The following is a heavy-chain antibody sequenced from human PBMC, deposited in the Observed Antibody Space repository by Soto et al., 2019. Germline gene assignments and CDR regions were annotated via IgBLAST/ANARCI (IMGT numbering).Heavy chain of an antibody. J-gene: IGHJ1*01. CDR3: ARGYSYGYNKYFQH. Sequence: EVQLLESGGGLVQPGGSLRLSCAASGFTFSSYAMSWVRQAPGKGLEWVSGIRGSGATTYYADSVKGRFSISRDNAKNSLYLQMNSLRAEDTAVYYCARGYSYGYNKYFQHWGQGTLVTVSS. CDR2: IRGSGATT. CDR1: GFTFSSYA. D-gene: IGHD5-18*01. V-gene: IGHV3-23*01.